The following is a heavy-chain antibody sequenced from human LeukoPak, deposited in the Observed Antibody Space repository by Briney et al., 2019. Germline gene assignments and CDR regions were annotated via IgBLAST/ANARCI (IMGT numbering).Heavy chain of an antibody. D-gene: IGHD3-10*01. CDR3: ARDVPFNYGSGSYYNLYFDY. J-gene: IGHJ4*02. CDR1: GGSISSGSYS. Sequence: SETLSLTCAVSGGSISSGSYSWSWIRQPPGKGLEWIGYIYHGGSTNYNPSLKSRVTIPVDRSKNQFSLKLSSVTAADTAVYYCARDVPFNYGSGSYYNLYFDYWGQGALVTVSS. V-gene: IGHV4-30-2*01. CDR2: IYHGGST.